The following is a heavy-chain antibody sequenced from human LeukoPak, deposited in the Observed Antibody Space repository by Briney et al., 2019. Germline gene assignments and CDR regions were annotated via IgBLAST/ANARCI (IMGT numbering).Heavy chain of an antibody. D-gene: IGHD6-6*01. CDR3: ARDRGSSSPESIYYFDY. J-gene: IGHJ4*02. CDR2: INPSGGST. CDR1: GYTFTGYY. Sequence: ASVKVSCKASGYTFTGYYMHWVRQAPGQGLEWMGIINPSGGSTSYAQKFQGRVTMTRDTSTSTVYMELSSLRSEDTAVYYCARDRGSSSPESIYYFDYWGQGTLVTVSS. V-gene: IGHV1-46*01.